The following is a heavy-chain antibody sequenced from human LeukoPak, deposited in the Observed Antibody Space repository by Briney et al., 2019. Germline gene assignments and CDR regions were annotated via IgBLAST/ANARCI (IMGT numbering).Heavy chain of an antibody. J-gene: IGHJ6*02. Sequence: PGGSLRLSCAASGFTFSTHAMSWVRQAPGKGLEWVSDISASGGSTYYADSVKGRFTVSRDNSKNTVYLQMSSLRAEDTAVYYCAKVEGYCSGGSCYEADYYGMDVWGQGTTVTVSS. V-gene: IGHV3-23*01. CDR3: AKVEGYCSGGSCYEADYYGMDV. CDR2: ISASGGST. D-gene: IGHD2-15*01. CDR1: GFTFSTHA.